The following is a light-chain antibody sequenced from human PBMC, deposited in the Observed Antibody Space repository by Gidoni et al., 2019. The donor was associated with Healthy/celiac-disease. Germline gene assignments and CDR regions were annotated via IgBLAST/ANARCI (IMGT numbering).Light chain of an antibody. CDR1: QSISSY. J-gene: IGKJ1*01. Sequence: SSLSASVGDRVTITCRASQSISSYLNWYQQKPGKAPKLLIYAASSLQSGVPSRFSGSGSGTDFTLTISSLQPEDFATYYCQQCYSTPRTFGQGTKVEIK. CDR2: AAS. V-gene: IGKV1-39*01. CDR3: QQCYSTPRT.